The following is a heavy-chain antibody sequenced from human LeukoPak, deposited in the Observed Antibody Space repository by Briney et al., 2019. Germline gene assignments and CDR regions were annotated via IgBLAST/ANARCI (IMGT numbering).Heavy chain of an antibody. V-gene: IGHV4-39*02. D-gene: IGHD5-12*01. CDR2: IYYSGST. CDR1: GGSISSSSYY. CDR3: AREYSGYDFKVGYYYYMDV. J-gene: IGHJ6*03. Sequence: SETLSLTCTVSGGSISSSSYYWGWIRQPPGKGLEWVGSIYYSGSTYYNPSLKSRVTISVDTSKNQFSLKLSSVTAADTAVYYCAREYSGYDFKVGYYYYMDVWGKGTTVTVSS.